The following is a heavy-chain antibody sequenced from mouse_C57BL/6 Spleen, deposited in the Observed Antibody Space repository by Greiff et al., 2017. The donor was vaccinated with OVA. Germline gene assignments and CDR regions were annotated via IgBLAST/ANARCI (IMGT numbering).Heavy chain of an antibody. J-gene: IGHJ2*01. CDR2: IYPSDSYT. Sequence: VQLQQPGAELVQPGASVKLSCKASGYTFTSYWMQWVKQRPGQGLEWIGEIYPSDSYTNYNQKFKGKATLTVDTSSSTAYMELSSLTSEDSAVYYCASGITTVVVPFDYWGKGTTLTVSS. D-gene: IGHD1-1*01. V-gene: IGHV1-50*01. CDR3: ASGITTVVVPFDY. CDR1: GYTFTSYW.